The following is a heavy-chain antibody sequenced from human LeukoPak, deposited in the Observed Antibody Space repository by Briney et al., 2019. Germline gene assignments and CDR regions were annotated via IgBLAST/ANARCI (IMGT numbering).Heavy chain of an antibody. V-gene: IGHV3-23*01. D-gene: IGHD1-26*01. Sequence: GGSLRLSCAASGFTFSNYAFSWVRQAPGKGLEWVSIISGSGGGTYYADSVKGRFTISRDNSKNTLYLQMNSLRAEDTAVYYCAKWQLLLGTPFYFDYWGQGTLVTVSS. CDR2: ISGSGGGT. CDR1: GFTFSNYA. J-gene: IGHJ4*02. CDR3: AKWQLLLGTPFYFDY.